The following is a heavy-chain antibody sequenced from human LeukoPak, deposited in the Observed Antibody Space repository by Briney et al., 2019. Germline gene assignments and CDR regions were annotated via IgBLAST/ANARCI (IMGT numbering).Heavy chain of an antibody. J-gene: IGHJ4*02. V-gene: IGHV1-2*02. CDR3: ARDRRDGYTVTTDYFDY. CDR1: GYTFTGYY. CDR2: INPNSGGT. D-gene: IGHD4-17*01. Sequence: GASVKVSCKASGYTFTGYYMHWVRQAPGQGLEWMGWINPNSGGTNYAQKFQGRVTMTRDTSISTAYMELSRLRSDDTAVYYYARDRRDGYTVTTDYFDYWGQGTLVTVSS.